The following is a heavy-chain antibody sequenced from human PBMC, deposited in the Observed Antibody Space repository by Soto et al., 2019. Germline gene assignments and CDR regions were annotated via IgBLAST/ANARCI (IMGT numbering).Heavy chain of an antibody. D-gene: IGHD2-2*01. CDR2: IRENSGTT. CDR1: GFTLSTYA. J-gene: IGHJ5*02. V-gene: IGHV3-23*01. Sequence: EVQLFESGGDLVQPGGSLRLSCAASGFTLSTYAMNWVRQATGKGLEWVSSIRENSGTTDYADSVKRRFTISRDNSTNTLYQQMSRLSADDTAVYYCGKCHVVPGVSGLCNYLDPWGQGTPVNISS. CDR3: GKCHVVPGVSGLCNYLDP.